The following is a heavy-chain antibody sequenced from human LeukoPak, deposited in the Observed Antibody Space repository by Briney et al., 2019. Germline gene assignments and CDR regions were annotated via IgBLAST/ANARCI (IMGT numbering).Heavy chain of an antibody. J-gene: IGHJ6*02. Sequence: GGSLRLSCAASGFTFSSYSMNWVRQAPGKGLEWVSSISSSSSYIYYADSVKGRFTISRDNAKNSLYLQMNSLRAEDTAVYYCAGGLGYCSSTSCYGAWGYYYGMDVWGQGTTVTVSS. CDR2: ISSSSSYI. V-gene: IGHV3-21*01. D-gene: IGHD2-2*01. CDR3: AGGLGYCSSTSCYGAWGYYYGMDV. CDR1: GFTFSSYS.